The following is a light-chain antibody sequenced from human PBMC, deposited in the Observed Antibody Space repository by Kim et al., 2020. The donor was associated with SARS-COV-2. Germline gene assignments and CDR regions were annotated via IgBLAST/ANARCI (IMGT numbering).Light chain of an antibody. CDR2: DAS. V-gene: IGKV3-11*01. CDR3: QQRGNWPT. CDR1: QSVRTY. J-gene: IGKJ5*01. Sequence: EIVLTQSPATLSLSPGERATLSCRASQSVRTYLAWYQQKPGQAPRLLIYDASNRATGIPARFSVSGSGTDFTLTISSLEPEDFAVYYCQQRGNWPTFGQGTRLEIK.